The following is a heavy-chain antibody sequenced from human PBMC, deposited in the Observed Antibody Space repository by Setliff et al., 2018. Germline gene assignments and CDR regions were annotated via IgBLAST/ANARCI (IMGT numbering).Heavy chain of an antibody. V-gene: IGHV4-39*07. Sequence: KTSETLSLTCNVSGGSVSSTSHYWGWIRQPPGKGLEWIGSIYSSRNTYYNPSLKRRVTISVDTTKNQFSLQLNSVTAADMAVYYCRFWSGYYKNDYWAQGTLVTVSS. CDR2: IYSSRNT. CDR3: RFWSGYYKNDY. CDR1: GGSVSSTSHY. J-gene: IGHJ4*02. D-gene: IGHD3-3*01.